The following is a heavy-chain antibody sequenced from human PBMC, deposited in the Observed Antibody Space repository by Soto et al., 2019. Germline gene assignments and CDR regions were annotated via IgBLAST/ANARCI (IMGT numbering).Heavy chain of an antibody. Sequence: PSETLSLTCTVSGGSISSYYWSWIRQPPGKGLEWIGYIYYSGSTNYNPSLKSRVTISVDTSKNHFSLKLSSVTAADTAVYYCARTSSLYCSSTSCAPAGTYYYYMDVWGKGTTVTVSS. CDR1: GGSISSYY. V-gene: IGHV4-59*01. J-gene: IGHJ6*03. D-gene: IGHD2-2*01. CDR3: ARTSSLYCSSTSCAPAGTYYYYMDV. CDR2: IYYSGST.